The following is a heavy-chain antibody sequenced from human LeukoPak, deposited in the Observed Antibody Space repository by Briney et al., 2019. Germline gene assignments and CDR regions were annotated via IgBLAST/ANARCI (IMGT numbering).Heavy chain of an antibody. Sequence: SQTLSLTCAISGDSVSSDSAAWNWIRQSPSRGLEWLGRTYYRSKWYNGYALSVKGRVTINPDTTKNQLSLQLNSVTPEDTAVYYCAREGSRGYKSDTAMLRGDHNYYYMDVWGKGTTVTVSS. CDR1: GDSVSSDSAA. CDR3: AREGSRGYKSDTAMLRGDHNYYYMDV. V-gene: IGHV6-1*01. J-gene: IGHJ6*03. CDR2: TYYRSKWYN. D-gene: IGHD5-18*01.